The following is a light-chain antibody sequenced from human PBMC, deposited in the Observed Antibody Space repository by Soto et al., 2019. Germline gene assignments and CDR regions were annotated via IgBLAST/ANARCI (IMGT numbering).Light chain of an antibody. J-gene: IGKJ1*01. CDR1: QGVSRK. V-gene: IGKV3-15*01. Sequence: DIVMTQSPATLSVAPGERVTFSCRASQGVSRKLAWYQHKPGQAPRLLISGASTGATGIPARFSGSGSGTEFTLTISRLQSEDFAVYYCQQYNNWPTWTFGQGTKVDI. CDR3: QQYNNWPTWT. CDR2: GAS.